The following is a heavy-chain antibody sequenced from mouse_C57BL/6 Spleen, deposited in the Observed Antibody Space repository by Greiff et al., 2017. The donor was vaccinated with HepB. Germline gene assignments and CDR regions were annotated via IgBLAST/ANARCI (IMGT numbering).Heavy chain of an antibody. CDR1: GYTFTSYW. J-gene: IGHJ4*01. CDR3: ARRGLRVMDY. D-gene: IGHD2-4*01. Sequence: VQLQQPGAELVRPGSSVKLSCKASGYTFTSYWMDWVKQRPGQGLEWIGNIYPSDSETHYNQKFKDKATLTVDKSSSTAYMQLSSLSSEDSAVYYCARRGLRVMDYWGQGTSVTVSS. CDR2: IYPSDSET. V-gene: IGHV1-61*01.